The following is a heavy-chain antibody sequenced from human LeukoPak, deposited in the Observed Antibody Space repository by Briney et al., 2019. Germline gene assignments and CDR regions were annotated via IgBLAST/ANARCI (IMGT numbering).Heavy chain of an antibody. CDR1: GLTFSMYW. CDR2: IKPDGSQK. V-gene: IGHV3-7*04. Sequence: GGSLRLSCAASGLTFSMYWMSWVRQAPGKGLEWVANIKPDGSQKYYVDSVKGRFTISRDNAKNSLYLQMNSLRAEDTAVYYCARGIEAAGSLFDYWGQGTLVTVSS. CDR3: ARGIEAAGSLFDY. J-gene: IGHJ4*02. D-gene: IGHD6-13*01.